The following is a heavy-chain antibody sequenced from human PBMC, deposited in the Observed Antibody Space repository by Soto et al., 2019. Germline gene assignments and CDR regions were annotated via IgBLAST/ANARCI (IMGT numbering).Heavy chain of an antibody. D-gene: IGHD3-16*02. CDR2: IYWDDDK. CDR3: AHSPGLHLGELSFSRVDAFDI. V-gene: IGHV2-5*02. J-gene: IGHJ3*02. CDR1: GFSLSTSGVG. Sequence: QITLKESGPTLVKPTQTLTLTCTFSGFSLSTSGVGVGWIRQPPGKALEWLALIYWDDDKRYSPSLKSRLTITKDTSKNQVVLTMTNMDPVDTATYYFAHSPGLHLGELSFSRVDAFDIWRQGTMVTVSS.